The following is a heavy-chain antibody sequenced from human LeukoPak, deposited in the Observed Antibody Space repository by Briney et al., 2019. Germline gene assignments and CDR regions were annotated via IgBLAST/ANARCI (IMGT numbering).Heavy chain of an antibody. CDR1: GFKFSSNW. CDR3: AREGPSVTPYY. V-gene: IGHV3-7*01. J-gene: IGHJ4*02. D-gene: IGHD4-17*01. CDR2: IKQDGSDK. Sequence: GGSLRLSCAASGFKFSSNWMSWVRQAPGKGLEWVANIKQDGSDKYYVDSVKGRFTISRDNAKNSLYLQMNSLRAEDTAVYYCAREGPSVTPYYWGQGTLVTVSS.